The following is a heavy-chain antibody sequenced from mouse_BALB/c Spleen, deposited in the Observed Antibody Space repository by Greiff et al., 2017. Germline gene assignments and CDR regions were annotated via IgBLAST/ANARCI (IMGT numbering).Heavy chain of an antibody. J-gene: IGHJ2*01. CDR2: ISYSGST. D-gene: IGHD1-1*01. CDR1: GDSITSGY. V-gene: IGHV3-8*02. Sequence: EVQLQESGPSLVKPSQTLSLTCSVTGDSITSGYWNWIRKFPGNKLEYMGYISYSGSTYYNPSLKSRISITRDTSKNQYYLQLNSVTTEDTATYYCARSGYYGSSRYYFDYWGQGTTLTVSS. CDR3: ARSGYYGSSRYYFDY.